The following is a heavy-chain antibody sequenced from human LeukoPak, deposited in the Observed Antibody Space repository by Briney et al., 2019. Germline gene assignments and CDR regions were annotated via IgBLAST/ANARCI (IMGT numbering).Heavy chain of an antibody. CDR3: AKRAIFGVITHEAFDI. Sequence: GGSLRLSCAASGFTSTSSAINWVRQAPGKGLEWVSYITGSGGSKSYADSVEGRFSISRDNFQNTVYLQMNSLRVEDTAVYYCAKRAIFGVITHEAFDIWGQGTMVTVSS. CDR2: ITGSGGSK. J-gene: IGHJ3*02. CDR1: GFTSTSSA. D-gene: IGHD3-3*01. V-gene: IGHV3-23*01.